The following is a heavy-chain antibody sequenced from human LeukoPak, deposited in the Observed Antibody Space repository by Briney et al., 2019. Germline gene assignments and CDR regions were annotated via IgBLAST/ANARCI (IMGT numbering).Heavy chain of an antibody. Sequence: PGGSLRLSCAASGFTFSDYYMSWIRQAPGKGLEWVSYISSSSSYTNYADSVKGRFTISRDNAKNSLYLQMNSLRAEDTAVYYCARDLPIYYYSMDVWGKGTTVTVSS. V-gene: IGHV3-11*06. CDR2: ISSSSSYT. CDR3: ARDLPIYYYSMDV. J-gene: IGHJ6*04. CDR1: GFTFSDYY. D-gene: IGHD2-2*02.